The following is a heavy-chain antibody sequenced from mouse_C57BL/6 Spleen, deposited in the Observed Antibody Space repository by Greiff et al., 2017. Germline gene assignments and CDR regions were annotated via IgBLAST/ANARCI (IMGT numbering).Heavy chain of an antibody. Sequence: EVMLVESGGGLVQPGGSLKLSCAASGIDFSRYWMSWVRRAPGKGLEWIGEINPDSSTINYAPSLKDKFIISRDNAKNTLYLQMSKVRSEDTALYYCARPYYGSSYGGAMDYWGQGTSVTVSS. D-gene: IGHD1-1*01. CDR2: INPDSSTI. J-gene: IGHJ4*01. CDR3: ARPYYGSSYGGAMDY. V-gene: IGHV4-1*01. CDR1: GIDFSRYW.